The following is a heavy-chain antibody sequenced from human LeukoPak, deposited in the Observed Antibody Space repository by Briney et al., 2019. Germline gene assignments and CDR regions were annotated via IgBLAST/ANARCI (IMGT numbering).Heavy chain of an antibody. J-gene: IGHJ4*02. D-gene: IGHD6-19*01. V-gene: IGHV4-4*02. CDR3: ARPIAASSGWRSFDY. CDR1: GGPISGSYW. Sequence: SETLSLTCAVSGGPISGSYWWSWVRQPPGKGLEWIGEIYHTGSTNYNPSLKSRVTISVDKSKNQFSLKLTSLTAADTAVYYCARPIAASSGWRSFDYWGQGALVTVSS. CDR2: IYHTGST.